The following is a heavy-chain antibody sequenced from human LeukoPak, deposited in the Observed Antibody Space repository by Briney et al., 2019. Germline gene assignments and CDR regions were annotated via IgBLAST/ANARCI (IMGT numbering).Heavy chain of an antibody. CDR3: ARDSWSYNWFDP. J-gene: IGHJ5*02. Sequence: PGGSLRLSCAASGFTFSSHWMTWVRQAPGKGLEWVASIKQGGSEKYYVDSVKGRFTISRDNAKNSVYLQMNSLRAEDTAVYYCARDSWSYNWFDPWGQGTLVTVSS. D-gene: IGHD2-8*02. V-gene: IGHV3-7*01. CDR2: IKQGGSEK. CDR1: GFTFSSHW.